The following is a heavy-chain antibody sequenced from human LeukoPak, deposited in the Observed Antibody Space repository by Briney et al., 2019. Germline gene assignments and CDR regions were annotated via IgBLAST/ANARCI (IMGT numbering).Heavy chain of an antibody. D-gene: IGHD5-24*01. CDR3: ARDRYGDGFAHLDY. Sequence: GASVKVSCRASGFTFTTYAIHWVRQAPGLALEWMGWITPGGGSNYPQRFQGRVAITWDTSSTIAYMDLSRLTSDDTAVYYCARDRYGDGFAHLDYWGQGALVTVYS. V-gene: IGHV1-2*02. CDR1: GFTFTTYA. CDR2: ITPGGGS. J-gene: IGHJ4*02.